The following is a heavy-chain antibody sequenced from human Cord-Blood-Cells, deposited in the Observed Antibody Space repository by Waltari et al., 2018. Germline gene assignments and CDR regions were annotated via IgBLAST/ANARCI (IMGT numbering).Heavy chain of an antibody. CDR2: INYSGSN. J-gene: IGHJ4*02. D-gene: IGHD3-22*01. V-gene: IGHV4-34*01. Sequence: QVQLQPWCAGLLKPSETLSLTCAVCGRSFSCYYWSWSRQPPGKGREWIGEINYSGSNNYNPSIKSRVNISVDTSKNQFSLKLSSGTAADTAVYYCARTTFLDGGYYNDWGQGTLVTVSS. CDR3: ARTTFLDGGYYND. CDR1: GRSFSCYY.